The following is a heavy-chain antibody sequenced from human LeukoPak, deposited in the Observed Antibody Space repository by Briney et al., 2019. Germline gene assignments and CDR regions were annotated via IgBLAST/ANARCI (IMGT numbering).Heavy chain of an antibody. CDR1: GHTFTGYY. CDR2: INPNSGDT. Sequence: ASVKVSCKASGHTFTGYYLHWVRQAPGQGLEWMGWINPNSGDTNYAQNFQGRVTMTRDTSINTAYMELSRLRSDDTAVYYCARLSRSGYSCDYWGQGTLVTVSS. D-gene: IGHD3-3*01. CDR3: ARLSRSGYSCDY. V-gene: IGHV1-2*02. J-gene: IGHJ4*02.